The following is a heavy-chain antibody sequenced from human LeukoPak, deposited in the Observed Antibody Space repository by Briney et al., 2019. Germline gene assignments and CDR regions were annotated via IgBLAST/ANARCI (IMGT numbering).Heavy chain of an antibody. CDR3: ARGEYSSSWYPFDY. V-gene: IGHV1-8*01. D-gene: IGHD6-13*01. Sequence: ASVKVSCKTSGYTFTGYDINWVRQAPGQGLEWMGWMKSNSGDTHFAQKFQGRLTMTRNTSINTAFMELSSLRSEDAAVCYCARGEYSSSWYPFDYWGQGSLVTVSS. J-gene: IGHJ4*02. CDR1: GYTFTGYD. CDR2: MKSNSGDT.